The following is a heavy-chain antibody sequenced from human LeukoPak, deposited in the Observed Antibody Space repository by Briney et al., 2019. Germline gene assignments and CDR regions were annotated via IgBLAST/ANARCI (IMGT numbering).Heavy chain of an antibody. Sequence: LSGGSLRLSCAASGFTFSSYSMNWVRQAPGKGLEWVSYISSSSSTIYYADSVKGRFTISRDNAKNTLYLQMNSLRAEDTAVYYCARAARADCTSPTCHSWLAPWGQGTQVTVSS. J-gene: IGHJ5*02. CDR3: ARAARADCTSPTCHSWLAP. D-gene: IGHD2/OR15-2a*01. V-gene: IGHV3-48*04. CDR1: GFTFSSYS. CDR2: ISSSSSTI.